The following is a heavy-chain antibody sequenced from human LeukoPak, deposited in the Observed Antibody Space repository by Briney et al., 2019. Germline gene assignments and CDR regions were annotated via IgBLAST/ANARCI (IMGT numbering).Heavy chain of an antibody. CDR1: GFTFSTYW. J-gene: IGHJ4*02. V-gene: IGHV3-7*04. CDR2: IKQDGSDI. D-gene: IGHD5-24*01. Sequence: GGSLRLPCEASGFTFSTYWMAWVRQAPGKGLEWVANIKQDGSDINYVDSVKGRFIISRDNAKNSLYLQMNSLRAEDTALYFCARDIHGALDYWGQGTLVTVSS. CDR3: ARDIHGALDY.